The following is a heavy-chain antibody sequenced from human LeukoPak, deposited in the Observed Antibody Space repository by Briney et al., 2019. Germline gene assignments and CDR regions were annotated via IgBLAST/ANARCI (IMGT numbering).Heavy chain of an antibody. CDR3: AKDLSLIVVVPASPDY. J-gene: IGHJ4*02. CDR2: ISGSGGST. V-gene: IGHV3-23*01. D-gene: IGHD2-2*01. Sequence: PGGSLRLSCAASGFTFSSYGMSWVRQAPGKGLEWVSAISGSGGSTYYADSVKGRFTISRDNSKNTLYLQMNSLRAEDTAVYYCAKDLSLIVVVPASPDYWGQGTLVTVSS. CDR1: GFTFSSYG.